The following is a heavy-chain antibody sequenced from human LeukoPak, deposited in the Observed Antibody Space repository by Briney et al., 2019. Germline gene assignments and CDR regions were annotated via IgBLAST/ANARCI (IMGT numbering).Heavy chain of an antibody. V-gene: IGHV3-7*01. CDR3: AKPTHFNWFDP. CDR2: IKQDGSEK. J-gene: IGHJ5*02. D-gene: IGHD3-3*02. Sequence: GGSLRLSCAASGFTFSSYWMSWDRQAPGKGLEWVANIKQDGSEKYYVDSVKGRFTISRDNAKNSLYLQMNSLRAEDTAVYYCAKPTHFNWFDPWGQGTLVTVSS. CDR1: GFTFSSYW.